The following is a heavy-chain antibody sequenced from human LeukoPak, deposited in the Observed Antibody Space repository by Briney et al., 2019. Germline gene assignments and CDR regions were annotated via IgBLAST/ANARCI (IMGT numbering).Heavy chain of an antibody. CDR3: ARDTGSGYYPYWYFDL. J-gene: IGHJ2*01. CDR1: GGSISSSTYY. Sequence: PSETLSLTCTVSGGSISSSTYYWSWIRQPPGKGLEWIGYIYYSGSTNYNPSLKSRVTISVDTSKNQFSLKLSSVTAADTAVYYCARDTGSGYYPYWYFDLWGRGTLVTVSS. D-gene: IGHD3-22*01. V-gene: IGHV4-61*01. CDR2: IYYSGST.